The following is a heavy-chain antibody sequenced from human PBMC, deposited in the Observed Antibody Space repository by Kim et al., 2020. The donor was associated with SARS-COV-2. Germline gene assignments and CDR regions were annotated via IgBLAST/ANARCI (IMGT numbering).Heavy chain of an antibody. J-gene: IGHJ4*02. CDR1: DFTFTTYW. CDR3: SRDLSGGTGHDY. D-gene: IGHD1-7*01. Sequence: GGSLRLSCAASDFTFTTYWMHWVRQAPGKGLVWVSRINSDGSSTTYADSVKGRFTISRDNAKNTLYLQMNSLRVEDSAVYYCSRDLSGGTGHDYWGQGTL. CDR2: INSDGSST. V-gene: IGHV3-74*01.